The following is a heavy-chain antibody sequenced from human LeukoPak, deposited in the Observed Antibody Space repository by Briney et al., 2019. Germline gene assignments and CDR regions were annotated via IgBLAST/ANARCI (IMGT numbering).Heavy chain of an antibody. D-gene: IGHD4-17*01. J-gene: IGHJ4*02. Sequence: SETLSLTCTVSGGSISSSSYYWGWIRQPPGKGLEWIGSIYYSGSTYYNPSLKSRVTISVDTSKNQFSLKLSSVTAADTAVYYCAGQGSYGHLDYWGQGTLVTVSS. CDR2: IYYSGST. CDR1: GGSISSSSYY. CDR3: AGQGSYGHLDY. V-gene: IGHV4-39*01.